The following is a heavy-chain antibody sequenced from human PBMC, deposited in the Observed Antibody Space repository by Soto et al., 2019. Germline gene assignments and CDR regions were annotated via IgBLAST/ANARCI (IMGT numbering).Heavy chain of an antibody. Sequence: PGGCMRLSCSACGVSVCSYAMHWVRQAPGKGLEYVSAISSNGGSTYYADSVKGRFTISRDNSKNTLYLQMSSLRAEDTAVYYCVKCPSTVLGYYYGMDVWAQASTVTVSS. D-gene: IGHD4-4*01. CDR3: VKCPSTVLGYYYGMDV. V-gene: IGHV3-64D*06. CDR1: GVSVCSYA. J-gene: IGHJ6*02. CDR2: ISSNGGST.